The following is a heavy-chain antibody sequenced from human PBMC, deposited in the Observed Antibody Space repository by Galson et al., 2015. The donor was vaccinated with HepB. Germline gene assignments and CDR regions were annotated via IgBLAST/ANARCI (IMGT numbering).Heavy chain of an antibody. Sequence: SLRLSCAASGFTFSDYGMHWVRQAPGKGLEWVAVIWYDGSNKYYADSVKGRFTISRDNSKSTLYLQMNSLRAGDTAIYYCAREVREDYYLDYWGQGTLVTVSS. D-gene: IGHD2-21*01. CDR1: GFTFSDYG. CDR3: AREVREDYYLDY. CDR2: IWYDGSNK. V-gene: IGHV3-33*01. J-gene: IGHJ4*02.